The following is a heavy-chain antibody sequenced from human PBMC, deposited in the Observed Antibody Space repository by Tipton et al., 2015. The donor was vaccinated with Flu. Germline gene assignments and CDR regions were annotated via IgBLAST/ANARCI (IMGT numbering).Heavy chain of an antibody. Sequence: GSLRLSCAASGFTFSSYWMHWVRQAPGKGLVWVSRINSDGSSTSYADSVKGRFTISRDNAKNTLYLQMNSLRAEDTAVYYCARGRPLDSSGWYGVGNGFDPWGQGTLVTVSS. CDR1: GFTFSSYW. J-gene: IGHJ5*02. V-gene: IGHV3-74*01. CDR3: ARGRPLDSSGWYGVGNGFDP. CDR2: INSDGSST. D-gene: IGHD6-19*01.